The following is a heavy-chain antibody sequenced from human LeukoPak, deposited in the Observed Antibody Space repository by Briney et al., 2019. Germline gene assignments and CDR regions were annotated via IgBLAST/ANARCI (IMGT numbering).Heavy chain of an antibody. D-gene: IGHD6-13*01. CDR3: ASSRGYSSSLWYYYMDV. V-gene: IGHV4-34*01. J-gene: IGHJ6*03. CDR2: INHSGTT. CDR1: GGTFSGYY. Sequence: SETLSLTCAVYGGTFSGYYWSWIRQPPGKGLEWIGEINHSGTTNYNPSLKSRVTISIATSKNQFSLKLSSVTAADTGVYYCASSRGYSSSLWYYYMDVWGKGTTVTVSS.